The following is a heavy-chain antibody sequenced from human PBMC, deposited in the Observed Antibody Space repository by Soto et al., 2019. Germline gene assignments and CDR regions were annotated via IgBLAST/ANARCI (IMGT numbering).Heavy chain of an antibody. CDR1: GFTVNSNY. CDR3: AREGSSGLFDF. Sequence: GGSLRLSCAASGFTVNSNYMSWVRQAPGKGLEWVSVIYSGGSTYYADSVKGRFTISRDNSKNTLCLQMNSLRAEDTAVYYCAREGSSGLFDFWGQGTLVNVSS. J-gene: IGHJ4*02. CDR2: IYSGGST. D-gene: IGHD6-25*01. V-gene: IGHV3-66*01.